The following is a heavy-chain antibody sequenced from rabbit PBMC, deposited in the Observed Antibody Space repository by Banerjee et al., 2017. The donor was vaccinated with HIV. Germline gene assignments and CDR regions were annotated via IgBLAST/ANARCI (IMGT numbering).Heavy chain of an antibody. V-gene: IGHV1S40*01. CDR3: ARFIASFAGYGYANL. CDR2: INTSSGNT. D-gene: IGHD6-1*01. J-gene: IGHJ4*01. Sequence: CWVRQAPGKGLEWIACINTSSGNTVYASWAKGRFTISKTSSTTVTLQMTSLTAADTATYFCARFIASFAGYGYANLWGPGTLVTVS.